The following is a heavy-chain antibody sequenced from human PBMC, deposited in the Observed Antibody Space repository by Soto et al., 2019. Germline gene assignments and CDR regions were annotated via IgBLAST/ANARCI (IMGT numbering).Heavy chain of an antibody. CDR1: GFTFSSYS. CDR2: ISSSSSYI. J-gene: IGHJ4*02. Sequence: EVQLVESGGGLVKPGGSLRLSCAASGFTFSSYSMNWVRQAPGKGLEWVASISSSSSYIYYADSVKGRFTISRDNSKNSLFLQMNSLRAEDTAAYYCARDAVIWSPVGYFDYWGQGTMVTVSS. CDR3: ARDAVIWSPVGYFDY. D-gene: IGHD3-22*01. V-gene: IGHV3-21*01.